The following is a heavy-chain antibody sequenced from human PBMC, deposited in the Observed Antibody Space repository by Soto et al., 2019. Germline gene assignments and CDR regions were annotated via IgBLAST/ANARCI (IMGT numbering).Heavy chain of an antibody. V-gene: IGHV3-15*01. J-gene: IGHJ6*01. CDR3: TTRIVVVTPSYYYYGMDV. CDR1: GFTFSNAW. CDR2: IKSKTDGGTT. Sequence: PGGSLRLSCAASGFTFSNAWMSWVRQAPGEWLEWVVLIKSKTDGGTTDYAAPVKGRFTISRGYSNNTLDLQMNSLKTEDTAVYYCTTRIVVVTPSYYYYGMDVWGQGTTVTVS. D-gene: IGHD3-22*01.